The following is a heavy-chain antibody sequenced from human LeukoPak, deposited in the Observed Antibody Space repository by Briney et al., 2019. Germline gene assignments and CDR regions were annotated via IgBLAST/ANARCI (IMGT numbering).Heavy chain of an antibody. CDR1: GFTFDDYG. J-gene: IGHJ5*02. D-gene: IGHD3/OR15-3a*01. Sequence: GGPLRLSCAASGFTFDDYGMSWVRQAPGKGLEWVSGINWNGGSTGYADSVKGRFTISRDNAKNSLYLQMNSLRAEDTALYHCAREFGQTNWFDPWGQGTLVTVSS. CDR3: AREFGQTNWFDP. V-gene: IGHV3-20*01. CDR2: INWNGGST.